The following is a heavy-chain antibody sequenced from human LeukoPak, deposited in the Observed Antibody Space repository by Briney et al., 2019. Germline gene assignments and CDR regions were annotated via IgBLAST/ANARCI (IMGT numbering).Heavy chain of an antibody. V-gene: IGHV1-69*01. CDR3: ARGLNDFWSGYGSYYFDY. CDR2: IIPIFGTA. J-gene: IGHJ4*02. CDR1: GGTFSSYA. D-gene: IGHD3-3*01. Sequence: VASVKVSCKASGGTFSSYAISWVRQAPGQGLEWMGGIIPIFGTANYAQKFQGRVTITADESTSTAYMELSSLRSEDTAVYYCARGLNDFWSGYGSYYFDYWGQGTLVTVSS.